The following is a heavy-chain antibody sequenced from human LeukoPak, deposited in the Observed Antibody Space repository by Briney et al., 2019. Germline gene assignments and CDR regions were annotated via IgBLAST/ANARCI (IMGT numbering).Heavy chain of an antibody. D-gene: IGHD1-1*01. V-gene: IGHV4-61*01. J-gene: IGHJ5*02. CDR1: GGSVSSGSYY. Sequence: SETLSLTCTVSGGSVSSGSYYWSWIRQPPGKGLEWIGYKYYSGSANYNPSLKSRVTISLVTSKNQFSLKLSSVTAADAAVYYCARVDWNGWVFDPWGQGTLVTVSS. CDR3: ARVDWNGWVFDP. CDR2: KYYSGSA.